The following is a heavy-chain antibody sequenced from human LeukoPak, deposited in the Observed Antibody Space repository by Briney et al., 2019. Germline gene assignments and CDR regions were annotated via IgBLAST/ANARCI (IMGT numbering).Heavy chain of an antibody. Sequence: SVKVSCKASGGASSSYAIRWVREAPGQGLEWMVGIIPIFGTANYAQKFHGRVTITADESTSTAYMELSSLRSEDTAVYYCACGSTYYDFWSGSRTALYYYYMDVWGIGTTVTVSS. CDR3: ACGSTYYDFWSGSRTALYYYYMDV. D-gene: IGHD3-3*01. J-gene: IGHJ6*03. V-gene: IGHV1-69*13. CDR1: GGASSSYA. CDR2: IIPIFGTA.